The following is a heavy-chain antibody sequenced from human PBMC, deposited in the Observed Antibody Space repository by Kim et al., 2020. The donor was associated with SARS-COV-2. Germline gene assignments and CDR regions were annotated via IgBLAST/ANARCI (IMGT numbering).Heavy chain of an antibody. V-gene: IGHV6-1*01. CDR1: GDSVSSNSAA. Sequence: SQTLSLTCAISGDSVSSNSAAWNWIRQSPSRGLEWLGRTYYRSKWYNDYAVSVKSRITINPDTSKNQFSLQLNSVTPEDTAVYYCAREETYYYDSSGYYRAPYGFDYWGQGTLVTVSS. CDR3: AREETYYYDSSGYYRAPYGFDY. CDR2: TYYRSKWYN. J-gene: IGHJ4*02. D-gene: IGHD3-22*01.